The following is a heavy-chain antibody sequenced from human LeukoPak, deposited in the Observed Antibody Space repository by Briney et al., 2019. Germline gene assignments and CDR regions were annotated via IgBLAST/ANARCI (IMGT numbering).Heavy chain of an antibody. J-gene: IGHJ4*02. CDR3: ARSPGHSSSWSYYFDY. CDR2: SRNKVNSYTT. Sequence: GGSLRLSCAAPGFTFSDHYMDWVRQAPGKGLEWVGRSRNKVNSYTTEYAASVKGRFTISRDDSKSSVYLQMNSLKIEDTAVYFCARSPGHSSSWSYYFDYWGQGTLVTVSS. V-gene: IGHV3-72*01. CDR1: GFTFSDHY. D-gene: IGHD6-13*01.